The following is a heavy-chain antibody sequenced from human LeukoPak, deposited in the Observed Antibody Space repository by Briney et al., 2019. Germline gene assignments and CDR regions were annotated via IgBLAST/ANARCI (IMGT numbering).Heavy chain of an antibody. D-gene: IGHD2-15*01. V-gene: IGHV3-30-3*01. CDR3: ARAVYCSGGSCYGVDEYNWFDP. J-gene: IGHJ5*02. CDR2: ISYDGSNK. CDR1: GFTFSSYA. Sequence: PGGSLRLSCAASGFTFSSYATHWVRQAPGKGLEWVAVISYDGSNKYYADSVNGRFTISRDNSKNTLYLQMNSLRAEDTAVYYCARAVYCSGGSCYGVDEYNWFDPWGQGTLVTVSS.